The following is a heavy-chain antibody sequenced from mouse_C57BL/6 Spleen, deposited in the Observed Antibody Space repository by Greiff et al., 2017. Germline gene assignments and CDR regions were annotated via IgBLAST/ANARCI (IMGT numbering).Heavy chain of an antibody. Sequence: EVQLQQSGPVLVKPGASVKMSCKASGYTFTDYYMNWVKQSHGKSLEWIGVINPYNGGTSYNQKFKGKATLTVDKSSSTAYMELNSLTSEDSAVYYCARSDEFITTVDGDYWGQGTSVTVSS. J-gene: IGHJ4*01. CDR3: ARSDEFITTVDGDY. CDR2: INPYNGGT. D-gene: IGHD1-1*01. V-gene: IGHV1-19*01. CDR1: GYTFTDYY.